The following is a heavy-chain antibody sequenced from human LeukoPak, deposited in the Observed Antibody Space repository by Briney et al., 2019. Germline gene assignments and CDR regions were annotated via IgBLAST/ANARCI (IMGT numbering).Heavy chain of an antibody. CDR1: GFTFSDYY. Sequence: PGGSLRLSCAASGFTFSDYYMSWIRQAPGKGLEWVSYISSSGSTIYYADSVKGRFTISRDNAKNSLYLQMNSLRAEDTAVYYCARDRPAIYSSSWSFDYWGQGTLVTVSS. CDR2: ISSSGSTI. V-gene: IGHV3-11*04. J-gene: IGHJ4*02. CDR3: ARDRPAIYSSSWSFDY. D-gene: IGHD6-13*01.